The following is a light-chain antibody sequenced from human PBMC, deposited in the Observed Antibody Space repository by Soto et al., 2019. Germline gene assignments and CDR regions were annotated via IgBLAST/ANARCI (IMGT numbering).Light chain of an antibody. CDR2: EVS. Sequence: QSALTQPASVSGSPGQSITISCTGTSSDVGAYNYVSWYQQHPGKAPKLIISEVSNRPSGVSNRFSGSKSGNTASLTISGLQAEDEADYYCSSYTTSNTPVVFGGGTKVTVL. J-gene: IGLJ3*02. V-gene: IGLV2-14*01. CDR1: SSDVGAYNY. CDR3: SSYTTSNTPVV.